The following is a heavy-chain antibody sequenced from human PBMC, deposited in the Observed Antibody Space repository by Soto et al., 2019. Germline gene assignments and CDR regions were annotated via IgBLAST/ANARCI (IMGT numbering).Heavy chain of an antibody. J-gene: IGHJ4*02. CDR1: GGFISNGDW. Sequence: SETLSLTCAVSGGFISNGDWWSWVRQPPGKGLEWIGEIHHSGSSHYNPSLRARVTISLDKSKNQISLKLTSVTAADTAVYYCARHGGKFFDYWGQGTLVTVSS. CDR3: ARHGGKFFDY. CDR2: IHHSGSS. D-gene: IGHD2-15*01. V-gene: IGHV4-4*02.